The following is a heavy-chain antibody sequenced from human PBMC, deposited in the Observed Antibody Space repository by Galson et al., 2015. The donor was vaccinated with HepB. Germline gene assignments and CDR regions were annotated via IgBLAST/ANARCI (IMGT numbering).Heavy chain of an antibody. V-gene: IGHV4-39*07. Sequence: LYLPCTVSGGSLSSSSYYWGWIRQPPGQGLEWIGSIYYSGSTYYNTSLKSRVTISVDTSKNQFSLKLSSVTAADTAVYYCARDAVGYPYGMDVWGQGTTVTVSS. D-gene: IGHD2-15*01. CDR3: ARDAVGYPYGMDV. CDR2: IYYSGST. CDR1: GGSLSSSSYY. J-gene: IGHJ6*02.